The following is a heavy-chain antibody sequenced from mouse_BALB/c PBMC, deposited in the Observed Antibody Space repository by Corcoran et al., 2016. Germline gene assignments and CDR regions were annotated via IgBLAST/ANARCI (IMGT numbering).Heavy chain of an antibody. V-gene: IGHV8-12*01. Sequence: QVTLKESGPGILQPSQTLSLTCSFSGFSLSTSGMSVSWIRQPSGKGLEWLAHIYWDDDKRYNPSLKSRLTISKDTSRNQVFLKITSVDTADTATYYCARLTTVVAENAMDYWGQGTSVTVSS. CDR2: IYWDDDK. CDR1: GFSLSTSGMS. J-gene: IGHJ4*01. CDR3: ARLTTVVAENAMDY. D-gene: IGHD1-1*01.